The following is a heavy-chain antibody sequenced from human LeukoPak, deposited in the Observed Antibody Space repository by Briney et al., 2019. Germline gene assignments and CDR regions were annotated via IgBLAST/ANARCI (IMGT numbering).Heavy chain of an antibody. J-gene: IGHJ4*02. CDR2: INHSGST. CDR1: GGSFSGYY. D-gene: IGHD3-10*01. CDR3: ARAGNYYYGSGSYYTIDY. V-gene: IGHV4-34*01. Sequence: SETLSLTCAVYGGSFSGYYWGWIRQPPGKGLEWIGEINHSGSTNYNPSLKSRVTISVDTSKSQFSLKLSSVTAADTAVYYCARAGNYYYGSGSYYTIDYWGQGTLVTVSS.